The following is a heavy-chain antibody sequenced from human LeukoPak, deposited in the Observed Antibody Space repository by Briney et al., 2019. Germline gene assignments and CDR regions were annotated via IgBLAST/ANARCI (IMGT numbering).Heavy chain of an antibody. CDR2: INHSGST. CDR1: GGSFSGYY. J-gene: IGHJ2*01. Sequence: PSETLSLTCAVYGGSFSGYYWSWIRQPPGKGLEWIGEINHSGSTNYNPSLKSRVTVSVDTSKNQFSLKLSSVTAADKAVYYCARGRGVVIPATIPTKWHFDLWGRGTLVTVSS. V-gene: IGHV4-34*01. CDR3: ARGRGVVIPATIPTKWHFDL. D-gene: IGHD2-2*02.